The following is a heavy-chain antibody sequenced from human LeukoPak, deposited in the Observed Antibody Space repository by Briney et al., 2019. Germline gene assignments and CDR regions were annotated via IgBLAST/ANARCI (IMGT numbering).Heavy chain of an antibody. D-gene: IGHD2-2*02. V-gene: IGHV5-51*01. CDR3: ARRYCSSTSCHTFDY. CDR1: GYSFTSYW. CDR2: IYPGDSDT. Sequence: GESLKISCKGSGYSFTSYWIGWVRQMPGKGLEWVGIIYPGDSDTRYSPSFQGQVTISADKSISTAYLQWSSLKASDTAMYYCARRYCSSTSCHTFDYWGQGTLVTVSS. J-gene: IGHJ4*02.